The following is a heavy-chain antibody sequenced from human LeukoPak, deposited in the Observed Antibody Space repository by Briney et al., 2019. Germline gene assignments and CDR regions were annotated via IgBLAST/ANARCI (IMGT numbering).Heavy chain of an antibody. Sequence: SETLSPTCTVSGGSISSYYWSWIRQPPGKGLEWIGYIYYSGSTNYNPSLKSRVTISVDTSKNQFSLKLSSVTAADTAVYYCARSDSSSWSLFRFDPWGQGTLVTVSS. CDR2: IYYSGST. CDR1: GGSISSYY. CDR3: ARSDSSSWSLFRFDP. J-gene: IGHJ5*02. V-gene: IGHV4-59*01. D-gene: IGHD6-13*01.